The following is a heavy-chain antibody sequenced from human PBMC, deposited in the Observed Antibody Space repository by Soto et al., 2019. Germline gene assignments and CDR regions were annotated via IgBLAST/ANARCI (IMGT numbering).Heavy chain of an antibody. Sequence: QVQLVQSGAEVKKPGASVKVSCKASGYTFTGYYMHWVRQAPGQGLEWMGWINPSSGGTNYAQKFQGRVTMTRDTSISTAYMELSRLRSDDTAVYYCARGLWPTPFDYWGQGTLVTVSS. CDR1: GYTFTGYY. D-gene: IGHD5-18*01. CDR3: ARGLWPTPFDY. CDR2: INPSSGGT. J-gene: IGHJ4*02. V-gene: IGHV1-2*02.